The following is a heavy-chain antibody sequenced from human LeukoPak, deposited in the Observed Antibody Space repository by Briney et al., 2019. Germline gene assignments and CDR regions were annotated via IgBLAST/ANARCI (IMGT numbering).Heavy chain of an antibody. CDR3: VSADYGDY. Sequence: GASVKVSCKASGYTFTSYAMHWVRQAPGQRLEWMGWINAGNGNTKYLQKFQDRVTFTRDTSASTAYMELSSLRYEDTAVYYCVSADYGDYWGQGTLVTVSS. V-gene: IGHV1-3*01. CDR1: GYTFTSYA. J-gene: IGHJ4*02. CDR2: INAGNGNT.